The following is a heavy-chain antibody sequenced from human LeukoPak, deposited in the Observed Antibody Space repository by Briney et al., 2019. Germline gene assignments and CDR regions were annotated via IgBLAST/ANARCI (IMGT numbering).Heavy chain of an antibody. J-gene: IGHJ4*02. Sequence: SETLSLTCAVHGGSFSGYYWSWIRQPPGKGLEWIGEINHSGSTNYNPSLKSRVTISVDTSKNQFSLKLSSVTAADTAVYYCARAAREDIVATSGVDYWGQGTLVTVSS. CDR2: INHSGST. CDR1: GGSFSGYY. CDR3: ARAAREDIVATSGVDY. V-gene: IGHV4-34*01. D-gene: IGHD5-12*01.